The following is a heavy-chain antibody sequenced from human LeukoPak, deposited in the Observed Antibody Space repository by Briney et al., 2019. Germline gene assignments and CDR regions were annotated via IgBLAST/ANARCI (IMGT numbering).Heavy chain of an antibody. Sequence: SETLSLTCTVSGASISSSYWSWIRQPPGKRLEWVGCIHTRGNTIYNPSLRGRVTMSGDTSKNQFSLELNSLPAADSAVYYCARGYLDSSDSSNPSDNWGQGTLVTASS. CDR3: ARGYLDSSDSSNPSDN. CDR1: GASISSSY. V-gene: IGHV4-4*09. J-gene: IGHJ4*02. CDR2: IHTRGNT. D-gene: IGHD3-22*01.